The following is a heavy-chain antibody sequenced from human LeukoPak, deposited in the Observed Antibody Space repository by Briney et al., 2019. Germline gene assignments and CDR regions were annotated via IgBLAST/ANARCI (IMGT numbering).Heavy chain of an antibody. CDR3: ARDGFRYYYDSSGYPLY. J-gene: IGHJ4*02. CDR1: GFTFSSYA. CDR2: ISYDGSNK. Sequence: GRSLRLSCAASGFTFSSYAMHWVRQAPGKGLEWVAVISYDGSNKYYADSVKGRFTISRDNSKNTLYLQMNSLRAEDTAVYYCARDGFRYYYDSSGYPLYWGQGTLVTVSS. D-gene: IGHD3-22*01. V-gene: IGHV3-30*01.